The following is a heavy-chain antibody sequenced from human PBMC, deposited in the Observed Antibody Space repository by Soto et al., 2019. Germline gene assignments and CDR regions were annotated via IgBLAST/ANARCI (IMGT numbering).Heavy chain of an antibody. CDR1: GGSISTSRSY. Sequence: QLQLLESGPGLVKASETLSLTCSVSGGSISTSRSYWAWIRQPPGKGLGWLANIFYSGSTFYNPSLASRVSLSVDTSKNEFSLKLRSVTAADTAVYYCARQPTTGDTDLWFDPWGQGTLVTVSS. CDR3: ARQPTTGDTDLWFDP. V-gene: IGHV4-39*01. CDR2: IFYSGST. J-gene: IGHJ5*02. D-gene: IGHD2-21*01.